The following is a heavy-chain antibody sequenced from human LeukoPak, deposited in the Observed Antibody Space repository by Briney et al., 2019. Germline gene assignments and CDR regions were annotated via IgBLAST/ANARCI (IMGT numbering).Heavy chain of an antibody. D-gene: IGHD4-17*01. CDR2: IGDSGRST. V-gene: IGHV3-23*01. J-gene: IGHJ4*02. Sequence: GGSLRLSCAASGFTFTSYTMTWVRQAPGKGLEWVSGIGDSGRSTYYADSVKGRFTISRDNSKNTLYLQMNSLRAEDTALYYCAKGGSLTTVTQFDYWGQGTLVTVSS. CDR3: AKGGSLTTVTQFDY. CDR1: GFTFTSYT.